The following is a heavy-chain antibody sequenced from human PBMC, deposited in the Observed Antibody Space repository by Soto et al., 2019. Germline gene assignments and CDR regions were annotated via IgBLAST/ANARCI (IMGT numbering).Heavy chain of an antibody. V-gene: IGHV3-33*01. CDR1: GFTFSSYG. Sequence: QVQLVESGGGVVQPGRSLRLSCAASGFTFSSYGMHWVRQAPGKGLEWVAVIWYDGSNKYYADSVKGRFTISRDNSKNTLYLQMNGLRAEDTAVYYCARDLNYARTFDPWGQGTLVTVSS. CDR3: ARDLNYARTFDP. CDR2: IWYDGSNK. D-gene: IGHD2-2*01. J-gene: IGHJ5*02.